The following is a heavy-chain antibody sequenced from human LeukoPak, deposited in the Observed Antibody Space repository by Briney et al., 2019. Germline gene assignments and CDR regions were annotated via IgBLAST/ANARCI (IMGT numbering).Heavy chain of an antibody. V-gene: IGHV3-11*03. CDR2: ISSSSYT. CDR1: GLTFSDYY. J-gene: IGHJ4*02. Sequence: PGGSLRLSCAASGLTFSDYYMSWIRQAPGKGLGWVSYISSSSYTNYADSVKGRFTISRDNAKNSLYLQMNSLRADETTVYYCASSGSHDYCGQGTLVTVSS. CDR3: ASSGSHDY. D-gene: IGHD1-26*01.